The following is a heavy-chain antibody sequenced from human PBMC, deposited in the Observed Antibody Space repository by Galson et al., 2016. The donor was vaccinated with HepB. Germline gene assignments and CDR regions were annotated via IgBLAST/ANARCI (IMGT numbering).Heavy chain of an antibody. D-gene: IGHD4-11*01. CDR3: AKVATPNRNYENWFDS. V-gene: IGHV3-33*06. J-gene: IGHJ5*01. CDR2: VWYDGTSK. CDR1: GFTFSNFA. Sequence: LRLSCAASGFTFSNFAMHWVRQAPGKGLEWVAVVWYDGTSKYYVDSVKGRFTISRDNSKNTLNLQVNSLRAEDTAVYYCAKVATPNRNYENWFDSWGQGTLVTVSS.